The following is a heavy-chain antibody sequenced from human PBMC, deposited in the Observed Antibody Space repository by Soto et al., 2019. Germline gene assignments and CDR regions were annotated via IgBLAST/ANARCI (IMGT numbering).Heavy chain of an antibody. V-gene: IGHV1-3*01. D-gene: IGHD4-17*01. CDR2: INAGKGNK. CDR3: ARSDGPLGDY. Sequence: ASVKVSCKASGYTFTSYAMHWVRQAPGQRLEWMGWINAGKGNKKYSQKFQGRVTITRATSPSTAYMELSSLRSEDTAVYYCARSDGPLGDYWGQGTLVTVSS. J-gene: IGHJ4*02. CDR1: GYTFTSYA.